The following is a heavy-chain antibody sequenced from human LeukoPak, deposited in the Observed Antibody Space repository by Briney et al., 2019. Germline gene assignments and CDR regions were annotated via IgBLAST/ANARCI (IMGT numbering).Heavy chain of an antibody. CDR2: IYPGDSDT. CDR1: GYSFTSHW. CDR3: ATPYPREYCSSTTCYFNY. D-gene: IGHD2-2*01. J-gene: IGHJ4*02. Sequence: GESLKISCKASGYSFTSHWIAWVRQMPGKGLEWMGIIYPGDSDTRYSPSFQGRVTISVDKSISTTYLQWSSLKASDTAMYYCATPYPREYCSSTTCYFNYWGQGTLVTVSS. V-gene: IGHV5-51*01.